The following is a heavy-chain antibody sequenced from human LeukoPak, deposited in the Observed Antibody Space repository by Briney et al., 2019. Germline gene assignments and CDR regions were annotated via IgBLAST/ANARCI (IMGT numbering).Heavy chain of an antibody. Sequence: SETLSLTCTVSGGSISSSSYYWGWIRQPPGKGLEWIGSIYYSGSTYYNPSLKSRVTISVDTSKNQFSLKLSSVTAADTAVYYCARGGTLTYYYDSSGQHYFDYWGQGTLVTVSS. D-gene: IGHD3-22*01. V-gene: IGHV4-39*07. CDR3: ARGGTLTYYYDSSGQHYFDY. CDR1: GGSISSSSYY. CDR2: IYYSGST. J-gene: IGHJ4*02.